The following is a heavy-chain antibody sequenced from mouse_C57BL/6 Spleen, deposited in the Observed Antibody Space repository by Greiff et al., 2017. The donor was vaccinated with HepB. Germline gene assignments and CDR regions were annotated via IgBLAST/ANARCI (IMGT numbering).Heavy chain of an antibody. D-gene: IGHD1-1*01. V-gene: IGHV2-2*01. J-gene: IGHJ4*01. CDR3: ARTHYGSPRYYAMDY. CDR1: GFSLTSYG. CDR2: IWSGGST. Sequence: VQLQESGPGLVQPSQSLSITCTVSGFSLTSYGVHWVRQSPGKGLEWLGVIWSGGSTDYNAAFISRLSISKDNSKSQVFSIMNSLQADDTAIYYWARTHYGSPRYYAMDYWGQGTSVTVSS.